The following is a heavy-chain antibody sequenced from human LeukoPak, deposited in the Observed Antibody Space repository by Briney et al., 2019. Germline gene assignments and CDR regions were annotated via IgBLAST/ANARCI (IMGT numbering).Heavy chain of an antibody. J-gene: IGHJ4*02. CDR2: IYSGGST. Sequence: GGSLRLSCAASGFTVSSNYMTWVRQAPGKGLDWVSVIYSGGSTYYADSVKGRLTISRDNSKNTLFLQMNSLRPEDTAVYYCARGASGTYYFGYWGRGTLVTVSS. CDR1: GFTVSSNY. V-gene: IGHV3-66*02. CDR3: ARGASGTYYFGY. D-gene: IGHD1-26*01.